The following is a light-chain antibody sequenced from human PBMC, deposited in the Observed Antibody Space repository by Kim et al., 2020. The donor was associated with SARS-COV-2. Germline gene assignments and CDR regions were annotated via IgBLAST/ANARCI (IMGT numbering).Light chain of an antibody. CDR3: QQYYSYPHT. CDR2: AAS. CDR1: QGISSY. V-gene: IGKV1-8*01. J-gene: IGKJ2*01. Sequence: AIRMTQSPSSFSASTGDRVTITCRASQGISSYLAWYQQKPGKAPKLLIYAASTLQSGVPSRFSGSGSGTDFTLTISCLQSEDFATYYCQQYYSYPHTLGQGTKREI.